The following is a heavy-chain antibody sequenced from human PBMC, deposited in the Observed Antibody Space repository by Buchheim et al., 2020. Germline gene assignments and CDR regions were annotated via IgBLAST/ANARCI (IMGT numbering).Heavy chain of an antibody. CDR1: GFTFSSYS. Sequence: EVQLVESGGGLVQPGGSLRLSCAASGFTFSSYSMNWVRQAPGKGLEWGSCISSSSSTIYYAHSVKGRFTISRDNAKNSLYLQMNSLRDEDTAVYYCARDSGAVPAAIRNWFDPWGQGTL. J-gene: IGHJ5*02. V-gene: IGHV3-48*02. CDR2: ISSSSSTI. D-gene: IGHD2-2*01. CDR3: ARDSGAVPAAIRNWFDP.